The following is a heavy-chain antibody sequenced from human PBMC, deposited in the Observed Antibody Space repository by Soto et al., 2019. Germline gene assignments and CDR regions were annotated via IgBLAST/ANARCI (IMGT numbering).Heavy chain of an antibody. V-gene: IGHV4-34*01. CDR2: INHSGST. Sequence: SETLSLTCSVYVGSFSGYYWSWIRQPPGKGLEWIGEINHSGSTNYNPSLKSRVTISVDTSKNQFSLKLSSVTAADTAVYYCAGYCSGGSCDGVYYFDYWGQGNLVTVS. CDR3: AGYCSGGSCDGVYYFDY. J-gene: IGHJ4*02. D-gene: IGHD2-15*01. CDR1: VGSFSGYY.